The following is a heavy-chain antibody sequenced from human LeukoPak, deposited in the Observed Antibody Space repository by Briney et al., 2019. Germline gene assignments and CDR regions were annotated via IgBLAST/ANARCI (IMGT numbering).Heavy chain of an antibody. J-gene: IGHJ4*02. CDR2: ISISGSYI. V-gene: IGHV3-11*06. D-gene: IGHD6-19*01. CDR3: ARDDMYSSGWGPDY. Sequence: PGGSLRLSCRASGFTFNDYHMSWLRQAPGKGLEWISYISISGSYINHTDSMKGRFTISRDNAKNSLYLQMNSLRAEDTAVYYCARDDMYSSGWGPDYWGQGTLVTVSS. CDR1: GFTFNDYH.